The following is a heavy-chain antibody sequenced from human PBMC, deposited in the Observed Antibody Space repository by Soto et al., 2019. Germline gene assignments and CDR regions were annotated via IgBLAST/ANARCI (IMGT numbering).Heavy chain of an antibody. CDR2: IYYSGST. CDR1: GGSISSGGYY. Sequence: PSETLSLTCTVSGGSISSGGYYWSWIRQHPGKGLEWIGYIYYSGSTYYNPSLKSRVTISVDTSKNQFSLKLSSVTAADTAVYYCARVGGTTGKPFDYWGQGTLVTVSS. V-gene: IGHV4-31*03. CDR3: ARVGGTTGKPFDY. D-gene: IGHD1-1*01. J-gene: IGHJ4*02.